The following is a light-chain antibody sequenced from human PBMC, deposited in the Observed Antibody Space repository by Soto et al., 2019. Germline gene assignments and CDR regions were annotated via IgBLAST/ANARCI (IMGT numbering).Light chain of an antibody. CDR1: QGIRDD. J-gene: IGKJ1*01. V-gene: IGKV1-6*01. CDR2: GAS. Sequence: AIQMTQSPSSLPASVGDRVTITCRASQGIRDDLGWYQQKPGKAPKLLIYGASNLQTGVPSRFSGSGSGTDFILTISSLQPEDFAVYYCLQHHNSPLTLGQGTKVDIK. CDR3: LQHHNSPLT.